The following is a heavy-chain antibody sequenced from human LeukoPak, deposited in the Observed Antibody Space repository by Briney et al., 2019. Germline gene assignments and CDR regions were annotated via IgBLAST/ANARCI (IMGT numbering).Heavy chain of an antibody. D-gene: IGHD6-13*01. CDR2: IYSGGST. V-gene: IGHV3-53*01. J-gene: IGHJ4*02. Sequence: LGGSLRLSCAASGFTVSSNYMSWVRQAPGKGLEWVSVIYSGGSTYYADSVKGRFTISRDNSKNTLYLQMNSLRAEDTAVYYCAKGPPDSSSWYKRTEGWGQGTLVTVSS. CDR3: AKGPPDSSSWYKRTEG. CDR1: GFTVSSNY.